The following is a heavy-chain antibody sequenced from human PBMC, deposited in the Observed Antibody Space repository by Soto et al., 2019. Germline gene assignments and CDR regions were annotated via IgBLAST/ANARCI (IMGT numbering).Heavy chain of an antibody. CDR2: IWYDGSNK. CDR3: ARGYYDFWTPRYYFDF. CDR1: GFTFSSYG. J-gene: IGHJ4*01. Sequence: GGSLRLSCAASGFTFSSYGMHWVRQAPGKGLEWVAVIWYDGSNKYYADSVKGRFTISRDNSKNTLYLQMNSLRAEDTAVYYCARGYYDFWTPRYYFDFWGQGTPVTVSS. V-gene: IGHV3-33*01. D-gene: IGHD3-3*01.